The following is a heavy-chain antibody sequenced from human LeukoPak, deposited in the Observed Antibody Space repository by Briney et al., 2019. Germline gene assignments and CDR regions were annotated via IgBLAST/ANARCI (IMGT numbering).Heavy chain of an antibody. CDR2: ISYDGSNK. D-gene: IGHD3-10*01. J-gene: IGHJ4*02. CDR1: GFTFSSYA. Sequence: GRSLRLSCAASGFTFSSYAMHWVRQASGKGLEWVAVISYDGSNKYYADSVKGRFTISRDNSKNTLYLQMNSLRAEDTAVYYCAREPYYYGSGSYCFDYWGQGTLVTVSS. CDR3: AREPYYYGSGSYCFDY. V-gene: IGHV3-30*04.